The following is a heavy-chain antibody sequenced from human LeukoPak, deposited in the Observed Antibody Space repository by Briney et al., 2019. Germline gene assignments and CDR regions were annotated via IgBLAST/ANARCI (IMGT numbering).Heavy chain of an antibody. J-gene: IGHJ5*02. CDR3: AGRIAAAGTPFDP. V-gene: IGHV4-39*01. D-gene: IGHD6-13*01. CDR2: IYYSGST. Sequence: SETLSLTCTVSGGSISSSSYYWGWIRQPPGKGLEWIGSIYYSGSTYYNPSLKGRVTISVDTSKNQFSLKPSSVTAADTAVYYCAGRIAAAGTPFDPWGQGTLVTVSS. CDR1: GGSISSSSYY.